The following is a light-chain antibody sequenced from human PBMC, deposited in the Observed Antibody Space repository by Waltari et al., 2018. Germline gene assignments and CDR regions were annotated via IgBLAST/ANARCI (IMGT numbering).Light chain of an antibody. CDR1: SSDVGSHKH. J-gene: IGLJ3*02. V-gene: IGLV2-11*01. CDR2: DVT. CDR3: CSFAGSYTWV. Sequence: QSALTPPRSASAWPGQSVTISCTGNSSDVGSHKHVSWYQQHPGEAPTLIFYDVTKRPSGVPDRFSGSKSGNTASLTISGLQAEDEADYYCCSFAGSYTWVFGGGTKVTVL.